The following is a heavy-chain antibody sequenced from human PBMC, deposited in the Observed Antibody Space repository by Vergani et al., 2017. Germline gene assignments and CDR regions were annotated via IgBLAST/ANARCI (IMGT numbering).Heavy chain of an antibody. CDR3: AGDTTDFGLWLAPFDY. D-gene: IGHD5-18*01. V-gene: IGHV1-46*02. CDR1: GYIFKNYY. CDR2: LNPTTGHT. Sequence: VQLVQSGAEVRKPGASVTVSCTASGYIFKNYYIHWLRQAPGQAFEWMGILNPTTGHTTPAQKLQGRVTMTTDTSTSTAYMELRSLRSDDTAVYYCAGDTTDFGLWLAPFDYWGQGTLVTVSS. J-gene: IGHJ4*02.